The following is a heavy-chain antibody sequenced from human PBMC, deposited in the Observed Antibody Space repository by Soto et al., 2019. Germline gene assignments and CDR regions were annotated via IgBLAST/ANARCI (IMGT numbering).Heavy chain of an antibody. CDR3: AKYGYCSGGSCYGDQAFDI. CDR1: GFTFSSYA. Sequence: GGSLRLSCAASGFTFSSYAMSWVRQAPGKGLEWVSAISGSGGSTYYADSVKGRFNISRDNSKNTLYLQMNSLRAEDTAVYYCAKYGYCSGGSCYGDQAFDIRGQGTMVTVSS. V-gene: IGHV3-23*01. D-gene: IGHD2-15*01. J-gene: IGHJ3*02. CDR2: ISGSGGST.